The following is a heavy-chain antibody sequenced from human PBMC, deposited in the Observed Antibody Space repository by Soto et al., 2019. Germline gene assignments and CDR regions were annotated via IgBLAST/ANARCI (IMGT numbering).Heavy chain of an antibody. D-gene: IGHD2-2*01. J-gene: IGHJ4*02. CDR2: IYYSGST. V-gene: IGHV4-31*03. CDR1: GGSINSGGYY. CDR3: ARSSISKKIDY. Sequence: QVQLQESGPGLVKPSQTLTLTCSVSGGSINSGGYYWTWIRQHPGKGLEWIENIYYSGSTSYKPSLKSRVTISIDTSKTHFSLKLSSVTAADTAVYYCARSSISKKIDYWGQGTLVTVSS.